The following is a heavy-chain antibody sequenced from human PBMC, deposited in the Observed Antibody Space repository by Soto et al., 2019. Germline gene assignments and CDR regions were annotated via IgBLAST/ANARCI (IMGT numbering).Heavy chain of an antibody. CDR2: ISVSVGST. CDR1: GFPFAPST. D-gene: IGHD2-21*02. CDR3: AKRDVPHSTSNAYFYDH. Sequence: EVQLLQSGGGLVQPGGSLTLSCGVSGFPFAPSTMSWVRQAPGKGLEWVSTISVSVGSTYSADSVQDRFTVSSDISDNTLFLRMTSLTADDTAVYFCAKRDVPHSTSNAYFYDHWGRGVLVTVSS. V-gene: IGHV3-23*01. J-gene: IGHJ4*02.